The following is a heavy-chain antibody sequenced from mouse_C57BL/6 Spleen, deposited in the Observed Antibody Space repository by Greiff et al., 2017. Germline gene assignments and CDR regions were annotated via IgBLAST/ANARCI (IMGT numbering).Heavy chain of an antibody. Sequence: VQLQQPGAELVRPGSSVKLSCKASGYTFTSYWMDWVKQRPGQGLEWIGNIYPSDSETHYNQKFKDKATLTVDKSSSTAYMQLSSLTSEDSAVYYCARGRDKSNYFDYWGQGTTLTGSS. V-gene: IGHV1-61*01. D-gene: IGHD5-1*01. CDR1: GYTFTSYW. CDR2: IYPSDSET. J-gene: IGHJ2*01. CDR3: ARGRDKSNYFDY.